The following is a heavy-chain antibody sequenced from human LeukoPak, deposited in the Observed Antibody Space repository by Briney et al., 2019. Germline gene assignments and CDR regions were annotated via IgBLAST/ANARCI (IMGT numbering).Heavy chain of an antibody. CDR1: GGSISNNNYY. CDR2: IYHSGSP. Sequence: SETLSLTCTVSGGSISNNNYYWAWLRQPPGKGLECIGSIYHSGSPYYNPSLKSRVTISVDTSKNQFSLRLSSVTAADTAVYYCATWRTAKTGFDYWGQGTLVTVSS. V-gene: IGHV4-39*01. D-gene: IGHD1-1*01. J-gene: IGHJ4*02. CDR3: ATWRTAKTGFDY.